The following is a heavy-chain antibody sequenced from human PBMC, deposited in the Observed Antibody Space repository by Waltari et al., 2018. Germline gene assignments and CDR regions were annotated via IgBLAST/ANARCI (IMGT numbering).Heavy chain of an antibody. CDR3: ARAHGYNYSPFDY. Sequence: QVQLQESGPGLVKPSETLSLTCTVPGGSISSYYWSWIRQPPGKGLEWIGYIYYSGSTNYNPSLKSRVTISVDTSKNQFSLKLSSVTAADTAVYYCARAHGYNYSPFDYWGQGTLVTVSS. J-gene: IGHJ4*02. V-gene: IGHV4-59*01. CDR2: IYYSGST. CDR1: GGSISSYY. D-gene: IGHD5-12*01.